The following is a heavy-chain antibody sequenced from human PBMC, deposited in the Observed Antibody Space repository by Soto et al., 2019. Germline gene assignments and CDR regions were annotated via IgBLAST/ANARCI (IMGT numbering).Heavy chain of an antibody. CDR2: ISYDGSNK. Sequence: QVQLVESGGGVVQPGRSLRLSCAASGFTFSSYAMHWVRQAPGKGLEWVAVISYDGSNKYYADSVKGRFTISRDNSKNTLYLQMNSMRAEDTAGYYCARDLTYTALDYWGQGTLVTVSS. D-gene: IGHD5-18*01. CDR3: ARDLTYTALDY. J-gene: IGHJ4*02. V-gene: IGHV3-30-3*01. CDR1: GFTFSSYA.